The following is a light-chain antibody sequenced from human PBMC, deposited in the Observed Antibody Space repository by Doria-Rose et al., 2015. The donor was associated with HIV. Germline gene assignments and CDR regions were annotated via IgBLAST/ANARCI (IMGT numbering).Light chain of an antibody. V-gene: IGKV3-20*01. CDR2: DGS. CDR3: HQYGTSWT. J-gene: IGKJ1*01. CDR1: QSFSSTY. Sequence: TQSPGTLSLSPGERATLSRRASQSFSSTYLAWYQQKPGQAPSLLIYDGSTRATGIPDRISASGSGTDFTLTINRLEPEDFALYYCHQYGTSWTFGQGTKVEI.